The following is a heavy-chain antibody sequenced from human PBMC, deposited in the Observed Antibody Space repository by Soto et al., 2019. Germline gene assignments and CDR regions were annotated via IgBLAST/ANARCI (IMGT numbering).Heavy chain of an antibody. Sequence: ASVKVSCKASGYTFTGYYMHWVRQAPGQGLEWMGWINPNSGGTNYAQKFQGWVTMTRDTSISTAYMELSRLRSDDTAVYYCARVRWSGGGAFDIWGQGTMVTV. J-gene: IGHJ3*02. V-gene: IGHV1-2*04. D-gene: IGHD3-3*01. CDR3: ARVRWSGGGAFDI. CDR1: GYTFTGYY. CDR2: INPNSGGT.